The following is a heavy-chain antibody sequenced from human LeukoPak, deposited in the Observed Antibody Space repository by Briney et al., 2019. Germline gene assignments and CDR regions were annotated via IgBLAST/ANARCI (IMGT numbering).Heavy chain of an antibody. Sequence: SETLSLTCTVSGGSISSGGYYWSWIRQHPGKGLEWIGYIYYSGSTYYNPSLKSRVTISVDTSKNQFSLKLSSVTAAVTAVYYCARGQYSSSWYDYWGQGTLVTVSS. J-gene: IGHJ4*02. CDR3: ARGQYSSSWYDY. D-gene: IGHD6-13*01. CDR2: IYYSGST. CDR1: GGSISSGGYY. V-gene: IGHV4-31*03.